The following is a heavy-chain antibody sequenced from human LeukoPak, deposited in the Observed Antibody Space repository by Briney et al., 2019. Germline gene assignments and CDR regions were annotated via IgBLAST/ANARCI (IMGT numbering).Heavy chain of an antibody. CDR1: GYTFSSYA. Sequence: PGGSLRLSCAAPGYTFSSYAMTWVRQAPGKGLEWVSSISGSGTDTYYADSGKGRFTISRDNSKNTLYLQMNSLRAEDTAIYYCATTLTPYWYFDLWGRGTLVTVSS. J-gene: IGHJ2*01. CDR3: ATTLTPYWYFDL. V-gene: IGHV3-23*01. CDR2: ISGSGTDT.